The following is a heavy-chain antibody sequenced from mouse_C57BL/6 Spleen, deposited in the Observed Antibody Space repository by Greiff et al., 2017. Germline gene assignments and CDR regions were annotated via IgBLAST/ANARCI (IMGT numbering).Heavy chain of an antibody. Sequence: QVQLQQSGPELVKPGASVKISCKASGYAFSSSWMNWVKQRPGKGLEWIGRIYPGDGDTNYNGKFKGKATRTADKASSTAYMQLSSLTSEDPAVYFCANGYYVNPWFAYWGQGTLVTVSA. D-gene: IGHD2-3*01. J-gene: IGHJ3*01. CDR3: ANGYYVNPWFAY. CDR1: GYAFSSSW. V-gene: IGHV1-82*01. CDR2: IYPGDGDT.